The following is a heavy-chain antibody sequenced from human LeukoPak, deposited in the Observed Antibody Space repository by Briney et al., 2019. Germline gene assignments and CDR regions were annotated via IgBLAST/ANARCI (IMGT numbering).Heavy chain of an antibody. J-gene: IGHJ5*02. CDR1: GFTFSSYS. V-gene: IGHV3-21*04. CDR2: ISSSSSYI. D-gene: IGHD6-19*01. Sequence: GGSLRLSCAASGFTFSSYSMNWVRQAPGKGLEWVSSISSSSSYIYYADSVKGRFTISRDNAKNSLYLQMNSLRAEDMALYYCAKGNSSGWFTNWFDPWGQGTLVTVSS. CDR3: AKGNSSGWFTNWFDP.